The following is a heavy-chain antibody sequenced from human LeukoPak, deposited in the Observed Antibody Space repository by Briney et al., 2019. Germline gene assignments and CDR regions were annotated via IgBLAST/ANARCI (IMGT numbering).Heavy chain of an antibody. D-gene: IGHD3-9*01. CDR1: GGSISSSNW. Sequence: PSGTLSLTCAVSGGSISSSNWWSWVRQPPGKGLEWIGEIYHSGSTNYNPSLKSRVTISVDKSKNQFSLKLSSVTAADTAVYYCASMTRASFSYYDILTRGDYFDYWGQGTLVTVSS. CDR3: ASMTRASFSYYDILTRGDYFDY. J-gene: IGHJ4*02. V-gene: IGHV4-4*02. CDR2: IYHSGST.